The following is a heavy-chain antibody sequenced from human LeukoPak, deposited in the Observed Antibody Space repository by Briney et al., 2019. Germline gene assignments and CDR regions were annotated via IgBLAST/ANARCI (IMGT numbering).Heavy chain of an antibody. CDR1: GFNIGSYW. CDR3: ASASSESYYWALDY. D-gene: IGHD3-10*01. J-gene: IGHJ4*02. V-gene: IGHV3-74*01. Sequence: GGSLRLSCAASGFNIGSYWMSWVRQGPGKGLVRVARISSDGKSISYADSVKGRFTISRDNSKNTLYLQMDSLRAEDTAVYYCASASSESYYWALDYWGQGTLVTVSS. CDR2: ISSDGKSI.